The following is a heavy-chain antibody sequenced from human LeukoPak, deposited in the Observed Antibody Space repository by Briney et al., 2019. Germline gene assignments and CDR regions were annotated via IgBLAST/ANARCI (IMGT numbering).Heavy chain of an antibody. Sequence: ASVKVSCKASGYTFTGYYMHWVRQAPGQGLEWMGWINPNSGGTNYAQKFQGRVTMTRDTSISTAYMELRSLRSDDTAVYYCAREMGYCSGGSCYYVYWGQGTLVTVSS. V-gene: IGHV1-2*02. CDR3: AREMGYCSGGSCYYVY. CDR1: GYTFTGYY. D-gene: IGHD2-15*01. CDR2: INPNSGGT. J-gene: IGHJ4*02.